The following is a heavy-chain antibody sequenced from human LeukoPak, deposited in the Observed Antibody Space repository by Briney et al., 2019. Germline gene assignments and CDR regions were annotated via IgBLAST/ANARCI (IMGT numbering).Heavy chain of an antibody. J-gene: IGHJ4*02. CDR1: GFTFSSYS. D-gene: IGHD3-16*02. V-gene: IGHV3-48*01. CDR3: ARDFGDYVWGSYRLDY. Sequence: PSGGSLRLSCAASGFTFSSYSMTWVRQAPGKGLEWVSYISSSSSTIYYADSVKGRFTISRDNAKNSLYLQMNSLRAEDTAVYYCARDFGDYVWGSYRLDYWGQGTLVTVSS. CDR2: ISSSSSTI.